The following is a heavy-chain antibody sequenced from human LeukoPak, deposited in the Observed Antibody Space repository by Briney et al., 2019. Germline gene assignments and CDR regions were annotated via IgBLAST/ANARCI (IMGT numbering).Heavy chain of an antibody. V-gene: IGHV4-34*01. CDR1: GGSFSGYY. CDR2: INHSGST. J-gene: IGHJ4*02. D-gene: IGHD3-22*01. CDR3: ARAGIVGYYFDY. Sequence: SETLSLTCAVYGGSFSGYYWSWIRQPPGKGLEWIGEINHSGSTNYNPSLKSRVTISVDTSKNQFSLKLSSVTAADTAVYYCARAGIVGYYFDYWGQGTLVTASS.